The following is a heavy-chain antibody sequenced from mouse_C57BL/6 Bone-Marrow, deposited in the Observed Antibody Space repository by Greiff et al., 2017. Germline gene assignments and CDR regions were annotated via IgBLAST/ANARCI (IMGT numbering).Heavy chain of an antibody. CDR3: GRWSDIGCYAMDY. CDR1: GYTFTGYW. V-gene: IGHV1-9*01. Sequence: QVQLQQSGAELMKPGASVKLSCKATGYTFTGYWIEWVKQRPGHGLEWIGEIFPGSGSTNYNEKFKGQATLTADTSPSTAYMQLSSLTTEDSAIYYWGRWSDIGCYAMDYWGQGTSVTVSS. CDR2: IFPGSGST. D-gene: IGHD2-13*01. J-gene: IGHJ4*01.